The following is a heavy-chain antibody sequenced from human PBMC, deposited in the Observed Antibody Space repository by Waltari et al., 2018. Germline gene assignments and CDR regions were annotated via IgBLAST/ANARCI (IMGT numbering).Heavy chain of an antibody. Sequence: EVQLVESGGGLVKPGGSLRLSGDASGFTFSAYNMNWFRLAPGKGLEWVSSISGDSRFIYYADSVNGRFTISSDDAKDSLVLQMNSLRVEDTAIYYCARDRRGYFDYWGQGTLVTVSS. D-gene: IGHD3-16*01. V-gene: IGHV3-21*01. CDR3: ARDRRGYFDY. J-gene: IGHJ4*02. CDR1: GFTFSAYN. CDR2: ISGDSRFI.